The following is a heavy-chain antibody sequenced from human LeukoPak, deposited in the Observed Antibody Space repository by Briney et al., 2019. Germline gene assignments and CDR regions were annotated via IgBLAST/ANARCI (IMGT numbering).Heavy chain of an antibody. CDR1: GGTFSSYG. CDR3: ARDRLYSYGYYGMDV. D-gene: IGHD5-18*01. Sequence: ASVKVSCKASGGTFSSYGISWVRQAPGQGLEWMGWISGYNGNINYAQNLQGRVTMTTDTFTSTAYMELRSLRSDDTAVYYCARDRLYSYGYYGMDVWGQGTTVTVSS. CDR2: ISGYNGNI. V-gene: IGHV1-18*01. J-gene: IGHJ6*02.